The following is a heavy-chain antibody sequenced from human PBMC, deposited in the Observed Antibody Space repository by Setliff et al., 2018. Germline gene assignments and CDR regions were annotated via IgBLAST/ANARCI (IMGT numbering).Heavy chain of an antibody. CDR1: GGTFSSYA. V-gene: IGHV1-69*05. D-gene: IGHD3-22*01. J-gene: IGHJ4*02. CDR2: IIPIFGTA. Sequence: SVKVSCKASGGTFSSYAITWVRQAPGQGLEWMGGIIPIFGTAKYAQKFQGRVTMTRDTSTSTVYMELSSLRSEDTAVYYCARVAPHYYDSSGPSFDYWGQGTLVTVSS. CDR3: ARVAPHYYDSSGPSFDY.